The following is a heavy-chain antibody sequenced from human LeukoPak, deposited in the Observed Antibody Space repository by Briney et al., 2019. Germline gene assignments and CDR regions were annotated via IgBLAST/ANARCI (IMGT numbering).Heavy chain of an antibody. V-gene: IGHV3-7*01. Sequence: GSLRLSCAASGFTFSSYWMSWVRQAPGKGLEWVANIKQDGSEKYYVDSVKGRFTISRDNAKNSLYLQMNSLRAEDTAVYYCATRDVVVVAATPHAFDIWGQGTMVTVSS. D-gene: IGHD2-15*01. CDR2: IKQDGSEK. CDR1: GFTFSSYW. J-gene: IGHJ3*02. CDR3: ATRDVVVVAATPHAFDI.